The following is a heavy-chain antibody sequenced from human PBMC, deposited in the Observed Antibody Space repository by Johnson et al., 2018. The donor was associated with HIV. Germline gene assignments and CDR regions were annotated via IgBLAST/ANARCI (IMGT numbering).Heavy chain of an antibody. CDR2: ISYDGSER. D-gene: IGHD1-14*01. Sequence: QVQLVESGGGVVQPGRSLRLSCAASGFTFSDYAMHWVRQAPGKGLEWVAVISYDGSERYYADSVKGRFTISRDNSKNTLYLQMNSLRHEDTAVYYCARDQGELRRTHAFDIWGQGTMVTVSS. CDR1: GFTFSDYA. V-gene: IGHV3-30*04. J-gene: IGHJ3*02. CDR3: ARDQGELRRTHAFDI.